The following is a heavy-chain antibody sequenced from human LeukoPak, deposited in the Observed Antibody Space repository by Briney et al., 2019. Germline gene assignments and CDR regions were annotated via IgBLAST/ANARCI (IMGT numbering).Heavy chain of an antibody. CDR2: MNPNSGNT. CDR1: GYTFTNYD. CDR3: ARGPTYDLWSGDSYSYYYMDV. V-gene: IGHV1-8*01. Sequence: GASVKVSCKASGYTFTNYDINWVRQATGQGLEWMGWMNPNSGNTGSAQKFQGRVMMTRDISISTVYMELSSLRSEDTAVYYCARGPTYDLWSGDSYSYYYMDVWGKGTTVAVSS. J-gene: IGHJ6*03. D-gene: IGHD3-3*01.